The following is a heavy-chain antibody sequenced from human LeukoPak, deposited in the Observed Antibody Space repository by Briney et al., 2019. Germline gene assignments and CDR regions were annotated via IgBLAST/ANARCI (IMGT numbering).Heavy chain of an antibody. Sequence: PSETLSLTCAVYGGSFSGYYWSWIRQPPGKGLEWIGEINHSGSTNYNPSLKSRVTISVDTSKNQFSLKLSSVTAADTAVYYCARGGTYYCDSSGYYYARYFDLWGRGTLVTVSS. CDR2: INHSGST. J-gene: IGHJ2*01. CDR1: GGSFSGYY. CDR3: ARGGTYYCDSSGYYYARYFDL. V-gene: IGHV4-34*01. D-gene: IGHD3-22*01.